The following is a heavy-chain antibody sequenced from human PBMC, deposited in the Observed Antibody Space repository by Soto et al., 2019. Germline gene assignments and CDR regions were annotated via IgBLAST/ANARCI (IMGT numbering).Heavy chain of an antibody. J-gene: IGHJ4*02. CDR1: GFTFSNYA. CDR3: VRGSNGYRFDY. D-gene: IGHD5-12*01. V-gene: IGHV3-64*01. Sequence: EVQLVESGGGLVQPGGSLRLSCAASGFTFSNYAMHWVRQAPGKGLEYVSTISSNGHSTDYANSVKGRFTISRDNSMNTLYLQTGSLSAEDMAVYYCVRGSNGYRFDYWGKGALVTVSS. CDR2: ISSNGHST.